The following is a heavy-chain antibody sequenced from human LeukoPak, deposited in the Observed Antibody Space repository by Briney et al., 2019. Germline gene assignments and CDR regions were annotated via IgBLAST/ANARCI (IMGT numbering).Heavy chain of an antibody. Sequence: GGSLRRSCAASGFIVSNNYMSWVRQAPGKGLEWVSAISGSGGSTYYADSVKGRFTISRDNSKNTLYLQMNSLRAEDTAVYYCAKQTEYGDSEFDYWGQGTLVTVSS. CDR1: GFIVSNNY. D-gene: IGHD4-17*01. J-gene: IGHJ4*02. CDR2: ISGSGGST. CDR3: AKQTEYGDSEFDY. V-gene: IGHV3-23*01.